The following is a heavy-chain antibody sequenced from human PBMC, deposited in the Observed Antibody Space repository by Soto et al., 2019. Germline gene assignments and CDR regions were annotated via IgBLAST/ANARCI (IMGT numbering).Heavy chain of an antibody. CDR2: IIPLLGIT. CDR1: GGTFSGYA. V-gene: IGHV1-69*01. J-gene: IGHJ1*01. D-gene: IGHD1-20*01. Sequence: QAQLMQSGAEVKKPGSSVKVSCRASGGTFSGYAINWVRQAPGQGLEWMGGIIPLLGITDYGQKFQGRITIAADESTGTAYMDLRGLRSEDTAVSYCARDPRSITGTTSSEDFQHWGQGTPVSVSS. CDR3: ARDPRSITGTTSSEDFQH.